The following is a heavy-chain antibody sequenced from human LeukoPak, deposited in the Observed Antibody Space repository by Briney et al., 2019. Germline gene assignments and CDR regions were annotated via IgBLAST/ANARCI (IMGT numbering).Heavy chain of an antibody. CDR3: ARDYYDVPFDY. D-gene: IGHD3-22*01. CDR1: GYTFTSYY. CDR2: INPSGGST. V-gene: IGHV1-46*01. Sequence: ASVRVSCKASGYTFTSYYMHWVRQAPGQGLEWMGIINPSGGSTSYAQKFQGRVTMTRDTSTSTVYMELSSLRSEDTAVYYCARDYYDVPFDYWGQGTLVTVSS. J-gene: IGHJ4*02.